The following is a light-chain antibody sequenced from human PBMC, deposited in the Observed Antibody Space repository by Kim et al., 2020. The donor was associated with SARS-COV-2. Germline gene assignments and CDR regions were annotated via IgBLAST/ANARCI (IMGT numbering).Light chain of an antibody. CDR2: AAS. CDR1: QYIAIY. J-gene: IGKJ2*01. CDR3: QQSYNSPRT. Sequence: ASVGDKVTITCRASQYIAIYLNWYQQKPGKAPQLLISAASSLQSGVPSRFSGTGSGTDFTLTISSLQLEDFATYSCQQSYNSPRTFGQGTKLEIK. V-gene: IGKV1-39*01.